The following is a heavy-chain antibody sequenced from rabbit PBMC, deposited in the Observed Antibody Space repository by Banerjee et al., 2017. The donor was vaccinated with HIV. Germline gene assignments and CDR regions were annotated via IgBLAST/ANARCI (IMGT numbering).Heavy chain of an antibody. Sequence: QEQLVESGGGLVQPEGSLQLSCTASGFSFSDKAVMCWVRQAPGKGPEWIACNYGDSTGVTYYASWAKGRFTISKTSSTTVTLQMTSLTAADTATYFCARGPWYGGTGGAYAPYYFDLWGPGTLVTVS. D-gene: IGHD6-1*01. CDR1: GFSFSDKAV. V-gene: IGHV1S45*01. J-gene: IGHJ4*01. CDR2: NYGDSTGVT. CDR3: ARGPWYGGTGGAYAPYYFDL.